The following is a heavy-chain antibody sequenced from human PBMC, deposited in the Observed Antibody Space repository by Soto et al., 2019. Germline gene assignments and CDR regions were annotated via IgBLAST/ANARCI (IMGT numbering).Heavy chain of an antibody. CDR3: ARADSSSWYRINWFDP. Sequence: SETLSLTCTVSGGSISSYYWSWIRQPPGKGLEWIGYIYYSGSTNYNPSLKSRVTISVDTSKNQFSLKLSSVTAADTAVYYCARADSSSWYRINWFDPWGQGTLVTVSS. D-gene: IGHD6-13*01. V-gene: IGHV4-59*01. J-gene: IGHJ5*02. CDR2: IYYSGST. CDR1: GGSISSYY.